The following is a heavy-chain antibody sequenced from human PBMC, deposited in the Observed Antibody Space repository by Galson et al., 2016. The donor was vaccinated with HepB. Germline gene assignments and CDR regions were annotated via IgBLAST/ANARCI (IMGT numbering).Heavy chain of an antibody. J-gene: IGHJ6*02. V-gene: IGHV3-23*01. CDR2: IGGRGSSI. Sequence: SLRLSCAASGFTFGSYAMTWVRQAPGKGLEWVSGIGGRGSSINYADSVKGRFTISRDKPKNTLYLQMNSLRAEDTAVYYCAKGPTGYYYDGMDVWGQGTKVTASS. CDR1: GFTFGSYA. CDR3: AKGPTGYYYDGMDV. D-gene: IGHD1-14*01.